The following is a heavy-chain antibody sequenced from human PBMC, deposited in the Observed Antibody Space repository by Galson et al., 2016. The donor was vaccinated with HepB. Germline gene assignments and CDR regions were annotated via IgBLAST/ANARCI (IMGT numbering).Heavy chain of an antibody. CDR2: ISFDGSNT. D-gene: IGHD1-26*01. Sequence: SLRLSCAASGFTFTSYAMHWVRQAPGKGLEWVALISFDGSNTYYTDSGKGRFTVSRDNSKNTLFLQMNSLRAEDTAVYYCARDTLVGAWDGLDVWGQGTTVTVSS. CDR1: GFTFTSYA. V-gene: IGHV3-30*12. CDR3: ARDTLVGAWDGLDV. J-gene: IGHJ6*02.